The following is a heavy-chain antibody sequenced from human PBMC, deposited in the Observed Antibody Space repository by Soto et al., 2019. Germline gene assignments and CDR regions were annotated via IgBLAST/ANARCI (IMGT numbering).Heavy chain of an antibody. CDR3: ARSRFGHEVHWFDS. D-gene: IGHD3-16*01. CDR2: MSHDETLT. V-gene: IGHV3-30-3*01. J-gene: IGHJ5*01. Sequence: PGGSLRLSCVASGFTFSNNVLHWVRQAPGKGLEWVAVMSHDETLTFYTDSVKGRFTISRDASKNTLYLQMNNLRAEDTAMYYCARSRFGHEVHWFDSWGQGTLVTVSS. CDR1: GFTFSNNV.